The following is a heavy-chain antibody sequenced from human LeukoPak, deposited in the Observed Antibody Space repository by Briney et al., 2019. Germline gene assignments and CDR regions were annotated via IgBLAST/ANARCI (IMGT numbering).Heavy chain of an antibody. CDR1: GFTFSSYD. J-gene: IGHJ4*02. Sequence: GGSLRLSCAASGFTFSSYDMSWVRQAPGKGLEWVSAISGSGGSTYYADSVKGRFTISRDNSKYTLYLQMNSLRAEDTAVYYCAKVRSRCSSTSCYIKVWGQGTLVTVSS. D-gene: IGHD2-2*02. CDR2: ISGSGGST. CDR3: AKVRSRCSSTSCYIKV. V-gene: IGHV3-23*01.